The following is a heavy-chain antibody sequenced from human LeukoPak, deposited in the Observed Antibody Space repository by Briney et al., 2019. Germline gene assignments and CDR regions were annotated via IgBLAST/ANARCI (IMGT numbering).Heavy chain of an antibody. Sequence: GESLKISCRGSGYSFATNWIGWVRQRPGKGPEWMGIIYPGDSNTKYSPSFRGQVIISVDKSISTAYLQWSSLKASDTAIYYCARQCGAYVCGWDYWGQGTLVTVSS. J-gene: IGHJ4*02. V-gene: IGHV5-51*01. D-gene: IGHD2-21*01. CDR2: IYPGDSNT. CDR3: ARQCGAYVCGWDY. CDR1: GYSFATNW.